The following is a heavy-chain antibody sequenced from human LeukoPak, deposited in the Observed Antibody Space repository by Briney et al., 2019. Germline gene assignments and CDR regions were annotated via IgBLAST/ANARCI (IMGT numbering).Heavy chain of an antibody. CDR2: ISPDGKIE. Sequence: KPGGSLRLSRAASGFTFTTFGIHCVRHAPSKSLEWVAAISPDGKIEYYTDSVKGRFTVSRDNSKNMIYLQMNSLRGEDSAVYFCAKINNDDDYWGQGALVTVSS. V-gene: IGHV3-30*18. CDR3: AKINNDDDY. CDR1: GFTFTTFG. D-gene: IGHD1/OR15-1a*01. J-gene: IGHJ4*02.